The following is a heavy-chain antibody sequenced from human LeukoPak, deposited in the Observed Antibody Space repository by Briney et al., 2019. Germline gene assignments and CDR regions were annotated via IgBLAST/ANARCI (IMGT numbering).Heavy chain of an antibody. Sequence: GGSLRLSRAASGFTFSSYSMNWVRQAPGKGLEWVSSISSSSSYIYYADSVKGRFTISRDNAKNSLYLQMNSLRAEDTAVYYCASIAGTYYDFWSGMEKPYYYMDVWGKGTTVTVSS. CDR3: ASIAGTYYDFWSGMEKPYYYMDV. CDR2: ISSSSSYI. V-gene: IGHV3-21*01. CDR1: GFTFSSYS. D-gene: IGHD3-3*01. J-gene: IGHJ6*03.